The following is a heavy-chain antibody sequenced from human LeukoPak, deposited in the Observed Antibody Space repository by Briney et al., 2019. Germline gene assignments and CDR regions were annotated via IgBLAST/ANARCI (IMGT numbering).Heavy chain of an antibody. CDR3: ARYRHLGY. CDR2: FSGGGDS. D-gene: IGHD2-2*02. CDR1: GFTSGIYA. J-gene: IGHJ4*02. V-gene: IGHV3-23*01. Sequence: GGSLRLSCAASGFTSGIYAVSWVRQAPGKGLEWVSAFSGGGDSYYADSMKGRFTISRDNGKNSLYLQMNSLRAEDTAVYYCARYRHLGYWGQGTLVTVSS.